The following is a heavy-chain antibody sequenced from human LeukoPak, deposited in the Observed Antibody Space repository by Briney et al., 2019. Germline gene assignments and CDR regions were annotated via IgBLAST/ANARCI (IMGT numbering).Heavy chain of an antibody. J-gene: IGHJ6*03. D-gene: IGHD3-3*01. CDR1: GYTFTDYY. CDR2: VDPEDGET. CDR3: ATGLLRFLEWSNYYYMDV. Sequence: ASVKVSCKVSGYTFTDYYMHWVQQAPGKGLEWMGLVDPEDGETIYAEKFQGRVTITADTSTDTAYMELSSLRSEDTAVYYSATGLLRFLEWSNYYYMDVWGKGTTVTVSS. V-gene: IGHV1-69-2*01.